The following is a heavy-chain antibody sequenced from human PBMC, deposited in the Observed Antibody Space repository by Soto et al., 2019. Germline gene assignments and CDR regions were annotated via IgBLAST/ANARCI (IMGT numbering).Heavy chain of an antibody. CDR1: GGSISSYY. CDR3: AGSGYYHNSGTDV. CDR2: IYYSGST. J-gene: IGHJ6*02. Sequence: SETLSLTCTVSGGSISSYYWSWIRQPPGKGLEWIGYIYYSGSTNYNPSLKSRVTISVDTSKNQFSLKLSSVTAADTAVYYCAGSGYYHNSGTDVWGQGTTVTVSS. V-gene: IGHV4-59*01. D-gene: IGHD3-22*01.